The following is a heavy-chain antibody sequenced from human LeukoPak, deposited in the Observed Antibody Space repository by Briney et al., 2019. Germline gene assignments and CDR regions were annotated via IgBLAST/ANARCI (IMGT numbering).Heavy chain of an antibody. J-gene: IGHJ4*02. CDR2: ISGSLDST. V-gene: IGHV3-23*01. CDR1: GFTFSSYG. CDR3: ATRSVVGR. D-gene: IGHD1-26*01. Sequence: GRSLRLSCAASGFTFSSYGMHWVRQAPGKGLEWVSSISGSLDSTYYADSVKGRFTISRDNSKNTLYLEMNNLKAEDTAIYYCATRSVVGRGGQGTLVIVSS.